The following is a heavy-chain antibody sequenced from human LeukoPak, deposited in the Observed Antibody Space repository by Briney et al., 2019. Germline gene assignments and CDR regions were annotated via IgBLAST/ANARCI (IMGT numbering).Heavy chain of an antibody. D-gene: IGHD3-22*01. J-gene: IGHJ4*02. Sequence: GASVKVSCKASGYTFIAYYLHWVRQAPGQGLEWMGWINPNSRGTNYAQKFQGRVTMTRDTSISTAYMELSRLRSDDTAVYYCATPGGYYDSSGYYYWGQGTLVTVSS. V-gene: IGHV1-2*02. CDR2: INPNSRGT. CDR3: ATPGGYYDSSGYYY. CDR1: GYTFIAYY.